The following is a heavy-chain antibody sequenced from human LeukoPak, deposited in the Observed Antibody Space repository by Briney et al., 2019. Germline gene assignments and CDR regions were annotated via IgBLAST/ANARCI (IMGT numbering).Heavy chain of an antibody. D-gene: IGHD3-3*01. V-gene: IGHV3-30*02. J-gene: IGHJ6*03. Sequence: PGGSLRLSCAASGFTFSSYGMHWVRQAPGKGLEWVAFIRYDGSNKYYADSVKGRFTISRDNSKNTLYLRMNSLRAEDTAVYYCAKDQGITIFGVVTFYYYYMDVWGKGTTVTVSS. CDR1: GFTFSSYG. CDR3: AKDQGITIFGVVTFYYYYMDV. CDR2: IRYDGSNK.